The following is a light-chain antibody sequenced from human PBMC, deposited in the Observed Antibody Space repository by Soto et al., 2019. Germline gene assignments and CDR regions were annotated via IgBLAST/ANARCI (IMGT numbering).Light chain of an antibody. CDR2: WAS. CDR3: QQYYSSIT. Sequence: DIVITHAPDSLCWSMGEMSTINWNSIMRVLYISNNKNYLAWYQQKPGQPPRLLIYWASTRESGVPDRFSGSGSGTDFTLTISSLQAEDVAVYYCQQYYSSITFGQGTRLEI. CDR1: MRVLYISNNKNY. J-gene: IGKJ5*01. V-gene: IGKV4-1*01.